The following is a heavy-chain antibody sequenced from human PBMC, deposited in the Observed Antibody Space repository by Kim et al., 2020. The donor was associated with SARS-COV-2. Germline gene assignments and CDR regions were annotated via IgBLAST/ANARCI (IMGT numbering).Heavy chain of an antibody. CDR2: INAGNGNT. CDR1: GYTFTSYA. CDR3: ARGGADFWGASLGPDY. J-gene: IGHJ4*02. D-gene: IGHD3-3*01. Sequence: ASVKVSCKASGYTFTSYAMHWVRQAPGQRLEWMGWINAGNGNTKYSQKFQGRVTITRDTSASTAYMELSSLRSEDTAVYYCARGGADFWGASLGPDYWGQGTLVTVSS. V-gene: IGHV1-3*01.